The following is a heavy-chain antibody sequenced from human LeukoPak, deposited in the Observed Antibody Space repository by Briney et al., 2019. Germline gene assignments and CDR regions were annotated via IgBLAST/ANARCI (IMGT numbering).Heavy chain of an antibody. V-gene: IGHV3-66*01. CDR1: GFTVSSNY. CDR3: ARGRRYYDILTGYRDRNWFDP. Sequence: GGSLRLSCAASGFTVSSNYMSWVRQAPGKGLEWVSVIYSGGSTYYADSVKGRFTISRDNSKNTLYLQMNSLRAEDTAVYYCARGRRYYDILTGYRDRNWFDPWGQGTLVTISS. D-gene: IGHD3-9*01. CDR2: IYSGGST. J-gene: IGHJ5*02.